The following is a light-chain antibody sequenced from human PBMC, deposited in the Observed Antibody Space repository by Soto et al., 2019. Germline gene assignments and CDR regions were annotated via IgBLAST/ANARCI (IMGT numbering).Light chain of an antibody. CDR3: VQHNSYPRT. J-gene: IGKJ1*01. Sequence: DIQMTQSPSSLSASVGDRVTITCRASQGIGSDAGWYQQKPGKPPKRLIYATSILQSGIPSRVSGGGFGTEFTLTISNLQPEDFATYYCVQHNSYPRTFGQGTRVEMK. CDR2: ATS. CDR1: QGIGSD. V-gene: IGKV1-17*02.